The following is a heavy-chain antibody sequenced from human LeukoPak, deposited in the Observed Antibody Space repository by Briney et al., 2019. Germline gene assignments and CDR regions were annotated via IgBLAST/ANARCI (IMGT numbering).Heavy chain of an antibody. D-gene: IGHD3/OR15-3a*01. CDR1: GFTFSDYN. J-gene: IGHJ4*02. Sequence: GGSLRLSCAASGFTFSDYNMNWVRQSPEKGLEWVSSITSGTTYIYYADSVRGRFTISRDNSKNTLFLQMNSLRAEDTAVYYCARADGTGGPYDYWGQGTLVTVSS. CDR3: ARADGTGGPYDY. V-gene: IGHV3-21*04. CDR2: ITSGTTYI.